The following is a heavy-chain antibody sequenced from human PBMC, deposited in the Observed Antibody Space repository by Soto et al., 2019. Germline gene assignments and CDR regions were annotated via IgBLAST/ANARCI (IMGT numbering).Heavy chain of an antibody. D-gene: IGHD5-12*01. CDR3: ARAYGGYAYY. CDR1: GGSFSGYY. V-gene: IGHV4-34*01. J-gene: IGHJ4*02. Sequence: PSETLSLTCAVYGGSFSGYYWSWIRQPPGKGLEWIGEINHSGSTNYNPSLKSRVTISVDTSKNQFSLKLSSVTAADTAVYYCARAYGGYAYYWGQGALVTVS. CDR2: INHSGST.